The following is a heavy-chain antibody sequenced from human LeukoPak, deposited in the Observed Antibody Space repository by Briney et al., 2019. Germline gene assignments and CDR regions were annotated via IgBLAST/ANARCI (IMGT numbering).Heavy chain of an antibody. Sequence: ASVNVSCKASGYTFTSYAMNWVRQAPGQGLEWMGWINTNTGNPTYAQGFTGRFVFSLDTSVSTAYLQISSLKAEDTAVYYCARDGYSSSWYIPYYYYGMDVWGQGTTVTVSS. CDR1: GYTFTSYA. V-gene: IGHV7-4-1*02. J-gene: IGHJ6*02. D-gene: IGHD6-13*01. CDR3: ARDGYSSSWYIPYYYYGMDV. CDR2: INTNTGNP.